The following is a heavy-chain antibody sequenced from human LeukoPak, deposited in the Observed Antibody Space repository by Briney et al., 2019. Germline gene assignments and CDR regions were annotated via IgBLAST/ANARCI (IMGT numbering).Heavy chain of an antibody. CDR1: GGSISTNY. V-gene: IGHV4-59*08. J-gene: IGHJ6*02. CDR2: IYYSGST. Sequence: SETLSLTCIVSGGSISTNYWSWTRQPPGKGLEWIGYIYYSGSTYYNPSLESRVTISVDTSKNEFSLKLSSVTAADTAVYYCARRNDPYGLDVWGQGTTVTVSS. CDR3: ARRNDPYGLDV. D-gene: IGHD1-1*01.